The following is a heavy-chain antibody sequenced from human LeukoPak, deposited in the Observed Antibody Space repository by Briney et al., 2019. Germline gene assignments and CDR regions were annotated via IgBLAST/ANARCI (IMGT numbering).Heavy chain of an antibody. J-gene: IGHJ5*02. CDR2: IRSNSDGGTI. Sequence: GGSLRLSCAAFGFTSTDAWMTWVRQAPGKGLEWVGRIRSNSDGGTIDYAAPVKGRFTLSRDDSKTTLYLQMNSLQTEDTAVYYCATDFYDSTWGQGTLVTVSS. CDR3: ATDFYDST. CDR1: GFTSTDAW. D-gene: IGHD3-22*01. V-gene: IGHV3-15*01.